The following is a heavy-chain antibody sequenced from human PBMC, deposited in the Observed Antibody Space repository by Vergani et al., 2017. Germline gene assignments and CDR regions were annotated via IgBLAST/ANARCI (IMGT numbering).Heavy chain of an antibody. CDR2: ISSSSSYI. D-gene: IGHD4-23*01. V-gene: IGHV3-21*01. Sequence: EVQLVESGGGLVKPGGSLRLSCAASGFTFSSYSMNWVRPAPGKGLEWVSSISSSSSYIYYADSVKGRFTISRDNAKNSLYLQMNSLRAEDTAVYYCARDATVVTPKGFDYWGQGTLVTVSS. CDR1: GFTFSSYS. CDR3: ARDATVVTPKGFDY. J-gene: IGHJ4*02.